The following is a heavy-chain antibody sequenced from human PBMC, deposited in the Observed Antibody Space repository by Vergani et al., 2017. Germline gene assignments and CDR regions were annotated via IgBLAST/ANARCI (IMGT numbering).Heavy chain of an antibody. Sequence: EVLLVQSGAEVKKPGESLRISCKRSGYSFTSYWISWVRQMPGKGLEWVGRIDPSDSYTNYSPSFQGHVTISADKSISTAYLQWSSLKASDTAMYYCARQVAVAGKWWGPYYYYGMDVWGQGTTVTVSS. CDR2: IDPSDSYT. CDR1: GYSFTSYW. J-gene: IGHJ6*02. V-gene: IGHV5-10-1*01. D-gene: IGHD6-19*01. CDR3: ARQVAVAGKWWGPYYYYGMDV.